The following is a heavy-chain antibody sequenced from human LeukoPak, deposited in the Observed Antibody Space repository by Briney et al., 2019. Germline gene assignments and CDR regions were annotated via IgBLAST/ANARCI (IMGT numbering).Heavy chain of an antibody. CDR3: ARETDGYNLHYYYMDV. CDR1: GFTFSSYS. V-gene: IGHV3-48*01. Sequence: GGSLRLSCAASGFTFSSYSMNWVRQAPGKGLEWVSCISSSSSTIYYADSVKGRFTISRDNAKNSLYLQMNSLRAEDTAVYYCARETDGYNLHYYYMDVWGKGTTVTVSS. D-gene: IGHD5-24*01. J-gene: IGHJ6*03. CDR2: ISSSSSTI.